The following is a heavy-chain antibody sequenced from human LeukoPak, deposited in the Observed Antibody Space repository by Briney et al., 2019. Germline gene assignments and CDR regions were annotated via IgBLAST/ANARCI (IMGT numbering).Heavy chain of an antibody. CDR1: GFSFSNYG. J-gene: IGHJ5*02. V-gene: IGHV3-23*01. CDR2: ITGNGATT. CDR3: TTARYNWNYGSFWFDP. Sequence: GGSLRLPCAASGFSFSNYGMNWVRQAPGKGLEWVSGITGNGATTYYADSVKGRFTISRDNSRNTLYLQMNSLKTEDTAVYYCTTARYNWNYGSFWFDPWGQGTLVTVSS. D-gene: IGHD1-7*01.